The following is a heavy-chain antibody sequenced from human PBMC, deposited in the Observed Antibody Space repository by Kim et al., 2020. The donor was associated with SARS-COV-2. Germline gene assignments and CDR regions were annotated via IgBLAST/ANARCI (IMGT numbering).Heavy chain of an antibody. Sequence: SETLSLTCAVYGGSFSGYYWSWIRQPPGKGLEWIGEINHSGSTNYNPSLKSRVTISVDTSKNQFSLKLSSVTAADTAVYYCARTTKRYGSGSYYNSYYYYYGMDVWGQGTTVTVSS. CDR3: ARTTKRYGSGSYYNSYYYYYGMDV. CDR1: GGSFSGYY. J-gene: IGHJ6*02. CDR2: INHSGST. V-gene: IGHV4-34*01. D-gene: IGHD3-10*01.